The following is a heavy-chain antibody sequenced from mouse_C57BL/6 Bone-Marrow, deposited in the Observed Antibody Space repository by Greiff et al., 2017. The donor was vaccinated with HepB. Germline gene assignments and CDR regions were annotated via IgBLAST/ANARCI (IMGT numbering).Heavy chain of an antibody. CDR3: AYYYGSSYWYFDV. J-gene: IGHJ1*03. CDR1: GYSFTGYY. Sequence: VQLKESGPELVKPGASVKISCKASGYSFTGYYMNWVKQSPEKSLEWIGEINPSTGGTTYNQKFKAKATLTVDESSSTAYMQLKSLTSEDSAVYYCAYYYGSSYWYFDVWGTGTTVTVSS. D-gene: IGHD1-1*01. V-gene: IGHV1-42*01. CDR2: INPSTGGT.